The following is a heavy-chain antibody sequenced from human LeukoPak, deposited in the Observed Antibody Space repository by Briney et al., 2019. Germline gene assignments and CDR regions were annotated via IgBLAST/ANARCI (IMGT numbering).Heavy chain of an antibody. V-gene: IGHV4-34*01. J-gene: IGHJ4*02. CDR2: INHSGST. Sequence: PSETLSLTCAVYGGSFSGYYWSWIRQPPGKGLEWIGEINHSGSTNYNPSLKSRVTISVDTSKNQFSLKLSSVTAADTAVYYCARNVLYSSSADYWGQGTLVTVSS. CDR3: ARNVLYSSSADY. CDR1: GGSFSGYY. D-gene: IGHD6-6*01.